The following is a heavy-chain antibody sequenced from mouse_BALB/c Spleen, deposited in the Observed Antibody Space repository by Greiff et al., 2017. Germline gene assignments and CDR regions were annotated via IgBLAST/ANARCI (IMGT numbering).Heavy chain of an antibody. V-gene: IGHV3-2*02. CDR1: GYSITSDYA. CDR2: ISYSGST. Sequence: EVQLVESGPGLVKPSQSLSLTCTVTGYSITSDYAWNWIRQFPGNKLEWMGYISYSGSTSYNPSLKSRISITRDTSKNQFFLQLNSVTPEDTATYYCARGEGNYAWYFDVWGAGTTVTVSS. D-gene: IGHD2-1*01. J-gene: IGHJ1*01. CDR3: ARGEGNYAWYFDV.